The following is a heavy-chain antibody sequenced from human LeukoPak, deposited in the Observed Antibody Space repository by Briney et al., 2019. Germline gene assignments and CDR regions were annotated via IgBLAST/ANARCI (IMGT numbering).Heavy chain of an antibody. CDR3: ARHEDALLFFDS. CDR2: FYDSGRT. J-gene: IGHJ4*02. Sequence: SETLSLTCTVSGASLGSYYWSWIRQPPGKGLEWIGYFYDSGRTNYNPSLKSRVTISVATSKKQFSLKQTSVTAADTAVYYCARHEDALLFFDSWGQGTLVTVSS. V-gene: IGHV4-59*08. D-gene: IGHD2-15*01. CDR1: GASLGSYY.